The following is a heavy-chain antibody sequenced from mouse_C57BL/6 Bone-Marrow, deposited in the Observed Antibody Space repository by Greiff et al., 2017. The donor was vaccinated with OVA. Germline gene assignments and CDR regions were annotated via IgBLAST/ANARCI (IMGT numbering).Heavy chain of an antibody. CDR2: IDPSDSYT. Sequence: QVQLKQPGAELVMPGASVKLSCKASGYTFTSYWMHWVKQRPGQGLEWIGEIDPSDSYTNYNQKFKGKSTLTVDKSSSTAYMQLSSLTSEDSAVYYCARDLTTGFAYWAKGLWSLSLQ. V-gene: IGHV1-69*01. CDR1: GYTFTSYW. D-gene: IGHD1-1*01. J-gene: IGHJ3*01. CDR3: ARDLTTGFAY.